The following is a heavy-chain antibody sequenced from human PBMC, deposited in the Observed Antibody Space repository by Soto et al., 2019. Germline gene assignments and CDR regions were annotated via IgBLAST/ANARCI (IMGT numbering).Heavy chain of an antibody. CDR2: INPNSGVT. V-gene: IGHV1-2*04. CDR1: GYTFTGYY. Sequence: GASVKVSCKASGYTFTGYYIHWVRQAPGQGLEWMGWINPNSGVTNYAQNFQRWVTMTGDTSISTAYMELSRLRSDDTAVYYCASRSGGSQGHYYGLDVWGQGTTVTVSS. D-gene: IGHD2-15*01. CDR3: ASRSGGSQGHYYGLDV. J-gene: IGHJ6*02.